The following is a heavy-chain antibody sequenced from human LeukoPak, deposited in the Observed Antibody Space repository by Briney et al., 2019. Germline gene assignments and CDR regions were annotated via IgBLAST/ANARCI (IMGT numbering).Heavy chain of an antibody. CDR3: ARIDVFYGGNPTSGLDYFDY. Sequence: ASVKVSCKASGYTFTSYYMHWVRQAPGQGLEWMGIINPSGGSTSYAQKFQGRVTMTRDMSTSTVYMELSSLRSEDTAVYYCARIDVFYGGNPTSGLDYFDYSGQGTLVTVSS. J-gene: IGHJ4*02. D-gene: IGHD4-23*01. CDR2: INPSGGST. CDR1: GYTFTSYY. V-gene: IGHV1-46*01.